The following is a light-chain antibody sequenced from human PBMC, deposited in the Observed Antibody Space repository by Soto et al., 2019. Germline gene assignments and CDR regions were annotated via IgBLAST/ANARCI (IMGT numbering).Light chain of an antibody. V-gene: IGLV2-8*01. CDR3: NSYGGNNNVL. J-gene: IGLJ2*01. CDR2: EVS. CDR1: SSDVGSYNF. Sequence: QSVLTQPPSASGSPGQSVTISCTGTSSDVGSYNFVSWYQQHPGKAPKIILYEVSKRASGVPDRFSGSKSGNTASLTVSGLQADDEADYYCNSYGGNNNVLFGGGTQLTVL.